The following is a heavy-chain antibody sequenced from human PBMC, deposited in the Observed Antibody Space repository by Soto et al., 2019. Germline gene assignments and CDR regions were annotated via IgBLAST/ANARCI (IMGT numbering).Heavy chain of an antibody. Sequence: PGGSLRLSCAASGFTFSSYGMHWVRQAPGKGLEWVAVISYDGSNKYYADSVKGRFTISRDNSKNTLYLQMNSLRAEDTAVYYCAKGAAVWLRPSNFDYWGQGTLVTVSS. CDR2: ISYDGSNK. V-gene: IGHV3-30*18. D-gene: IGHD5-12*01. CDR1: GFTFSSYG. J-gene: IGHJ4*02. CDR3: AKGAAVWLRPSNFDY.